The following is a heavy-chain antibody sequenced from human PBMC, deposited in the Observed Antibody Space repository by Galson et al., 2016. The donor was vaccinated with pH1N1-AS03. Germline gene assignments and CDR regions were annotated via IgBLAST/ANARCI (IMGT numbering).Heavy chain of an antibody. J-gene: IGHJ6*02. CDR3: ARVLTPGYFHTMDV. CDR2: IYLRGST. D-gene: IGHD2/OR15-2a*01. V-gene: IGHV4-30-2*01. Sequence: GLEWIGYIYLRGSTDYNPSLADRVIISADRSTNDFSLTLSSVTAADTAVYYCARVLTPGYFHTMDVWGRGTTVTVSS.